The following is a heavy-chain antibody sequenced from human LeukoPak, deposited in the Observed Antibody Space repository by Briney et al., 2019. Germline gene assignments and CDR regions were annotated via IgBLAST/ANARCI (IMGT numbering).Heavy chain of an antibody. CDR1: GGSFSGYY. CDR3: ARRVKYSSSWRSWFDP. V-gene: IGHV4-34*01. J-gene: IGHJ5*02. CDR2: INHSGST. Sequence: SETLSLTCAVYGGSFSGYYWSWIRQPPGKGLEWIGEINHSGSTNYNPSLKSRVTISVDTSKNQFSLKLSSVTAADTAVYYCARRVKYSSSWRSWFDPWGQGTLVTVSS. D-gene: IGHD6-13*01.